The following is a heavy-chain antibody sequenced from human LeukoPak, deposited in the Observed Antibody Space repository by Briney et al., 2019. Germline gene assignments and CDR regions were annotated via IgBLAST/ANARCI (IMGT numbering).Heavy chain of an antibody. Sequence: GESLRLSCAASGFTFSNAWMSWVRQAPGKGLEWVGRIKSKTDGGTTDYAAPVKGRFTISRDDSKNTLYLQMNSLKIEDTAVYYCTTEGGGYCSSTRCSVDYWGQGTLVTVSS. D-gene: IGHD2-2*01. CDR2: IKSKTDGGTT. V-gene: IGHV3-15*01. CDR3: TTEGGGYCSSTRCSVDY. J-gene: IGHJ4*02. CDR1: GFTFSNAW.